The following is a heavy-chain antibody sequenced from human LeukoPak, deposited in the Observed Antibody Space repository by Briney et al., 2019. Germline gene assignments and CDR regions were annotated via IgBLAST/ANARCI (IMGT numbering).Heavy chain of an antibody. CDR1: GFTFSDYY. J-gene: IGHJ4*02. CDR2: ISSSSSYT. V-gene: IGHV3-11*06. D-gene: IGHD3-10*01. CDR3: ARDRGGYGSGSYHDY. Sequence: GRSLRLSCAASGFTFSDYYTSWIRQAPGKGLEWVSYISSSSSYTNYADSVKGRFTISRDNAKNSLYLQMNSLRAEDTAVYYCARDRGGYGSGSYHDYWGQGTLVTVSS.